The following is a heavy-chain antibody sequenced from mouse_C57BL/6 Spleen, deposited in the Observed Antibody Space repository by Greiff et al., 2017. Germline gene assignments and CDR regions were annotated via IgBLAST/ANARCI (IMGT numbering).Heavy chain of an antibody. V-gene: IGHV1-55*01. D-gene: IGHD2-5*01. J-gene: IGHJ2*01. CDR2: IYPGSGST. Sequence: QVQLQQPGAELVKPGASVKMSCKASGYTFTSYWITWVKPRPGQGLEWIGDIYPGSGSTNYNEKFKSKATLTVDTSSSTAYMQLSSLTSEDSAVYYCARGYSNYRSLFDYWGQGTTLTVSS. CDR3: ARGYSNYRSLFDY. CDR1: GYTFTSYW.